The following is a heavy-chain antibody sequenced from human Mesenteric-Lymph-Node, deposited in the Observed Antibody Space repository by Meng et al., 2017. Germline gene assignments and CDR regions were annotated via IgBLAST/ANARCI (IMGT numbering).Heavy chain of an antibody. D-gene: IGHD6-13*01. Sequence: GESLKISCAAYGFTFSSYAMHWVRQAQWKGLEYVSAISSNGCSTYYANSVKGRFTISRDKSKNTLYLQMNSLRAEDTAVYYCAREDSIAAAGTSFDYWGQGTLVTVSS. CDR1: GFTFSSYA. CDR3: AREDSIAAAGTSFDY. V-gene: IGHV3-64*01. J-gene: IGHJ4*02. CDR2: ISSNGCST.